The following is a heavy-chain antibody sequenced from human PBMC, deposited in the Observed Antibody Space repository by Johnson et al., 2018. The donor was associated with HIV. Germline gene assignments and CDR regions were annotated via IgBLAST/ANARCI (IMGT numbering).Heavy chain of an antibody. CDR2: ISGSGGST. J-gene: IGHJ3*02. CDR3: ASYSRPRAYDYALGSDAFDM. V-gene: IGHV3-23*04. Sequence: VQLVESGGGLVQPGGSLRLSCAASGFTFSSYAMSWVRQAPGKGLEWVSAISGSGGSTYYTDSVKGRFTISRDNSKNTLYLQMNSLRAGDRAVYYWASYSRPRAYDYALGSDAFDMWGQGTLVTVSS. CDR1: GFTFSSYA. D-gene: IGHD3-16*01.